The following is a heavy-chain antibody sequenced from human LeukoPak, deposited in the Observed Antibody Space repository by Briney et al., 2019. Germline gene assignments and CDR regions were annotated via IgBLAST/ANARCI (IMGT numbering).Heavy chain of an antibody. Sequence: ASVRVSCNASGYTFTSYAMHWVRQAPGQRLEWMGWINAGNGNTKYSQKFQGRVTITRDTSADTAYMELSSLRSEDTAVYYCARLKYCTNGVCYAGFDYWGQGTLVTVSS. J-gene: IGHJ4*02. CDR2: INAGNGNT. CDR1: GYTFTSYA. CDR3: ARLKYCTNGVCYAGFDY. V-gene: IGHV1-3*01. D-gene: IGHD2-8*01.